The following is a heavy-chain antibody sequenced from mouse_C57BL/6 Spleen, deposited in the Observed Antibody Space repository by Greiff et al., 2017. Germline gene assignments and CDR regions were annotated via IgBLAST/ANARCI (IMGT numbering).Heavy chain of an antibody. D-gene: IGHD4-1*01. V-gene: IGHV1-52*01. J-gene: IGHJ3*01. CDR1: GYTFTSYW. CDR3: ARSSAGTRFAY. CDR2: IDPSDSET. Sequence: QVQLQQPGAELVRPGSSVKLSCKASGYTFTSYWMHWVKQRPIQGLEWIGNIDPSDSETHYNQKFKDKATLTVDKSSSTAYMQLRSLTSEDSAVYYCARSSAGTRFAYWGQGTLVTVSA.